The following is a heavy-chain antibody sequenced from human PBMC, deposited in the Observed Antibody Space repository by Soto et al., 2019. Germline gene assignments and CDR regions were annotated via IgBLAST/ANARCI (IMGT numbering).Heavy chain of an antibody. J-gene: IGHJ6*02. CDR2: ISSSGSTI. CDR1: GFTFSSYE. Sequence: HPVGSLRLSCAASGFTFSSYEMNWVRQAPGKGLEWVSYISSSGSTIYYADSVKGRFTISRDNAKNSLYLQMNSLRAEDTAVYYCARRGSSGSLQYYYYGMDVWGQGTTVTVSS. D-gene: IGHD3-22*01. CDR3: ARRGSSGSLQYYYYGMDV. V-gene: IGHV3-48*03.